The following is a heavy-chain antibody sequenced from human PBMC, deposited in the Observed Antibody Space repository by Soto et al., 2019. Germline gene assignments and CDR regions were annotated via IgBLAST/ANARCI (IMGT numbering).Heavy chain of an antibody. J-gene: IGHJ4*02. V-gene: IGHV1-2*02. CDR1: GYSFTAYY. CDR3: ARAPGGARTH. Sequence: QVQLVQSGAEAKKPGASVKVSCKGSGYSFTAYYIHWVRQAPGQGLVWVGWIDPHGCYTQSTKTFQGRGTMTRHTATITACLEPRSLKSDDAAGHYCARAPGGARTHWGQGTLV. D-gene: IGHD6-6*01. CDR2: IDPHGCYT.